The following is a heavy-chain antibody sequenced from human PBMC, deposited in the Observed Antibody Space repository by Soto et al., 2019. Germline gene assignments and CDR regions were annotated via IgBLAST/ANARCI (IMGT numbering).Heavy chain of an antibody. CDR1: GGTFSTSA. J-gene: IGHJ6*02. CDR2: IIPVFGTA. V-gene: IGHV1-69*12. CDR3: ARDKERVPLGGNYYYAIDV. Sequence: QVQLVQSGAEVMQPGSSVRVSCKTSGGTFSTSAISWVRQAPGQGLEWMGGIIPVFGTADYTQKFQARVTITADESTTTAYMELRGLRSEDTAVYFCARDKERVPLGGNYYYAIDVWGQGTTVTVSS. D-gene: IGHD2-2*01.